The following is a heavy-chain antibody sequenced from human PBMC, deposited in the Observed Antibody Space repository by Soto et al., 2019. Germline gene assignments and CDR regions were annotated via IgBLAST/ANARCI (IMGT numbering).Heavy chain of an antibody. D-gene: IGHD5-18*01. CDR1: GYSFTSYW. Sequence: PGESLKISCRGSGYSFTSYWIGWVRQMPGKGLEWMGIIYPGDSDTRYSPSFQGQVTISADKSISTAYLQWSSLKASDTAMYYCASNTAMADYYYYGMDVWGQGTTVTVSS. CDR2: IYPGDSDT. V-gene: IGHV5-51*01. CDR3: ASNTAMADYYYYGMDV. J-gene: IGHJ6*02.